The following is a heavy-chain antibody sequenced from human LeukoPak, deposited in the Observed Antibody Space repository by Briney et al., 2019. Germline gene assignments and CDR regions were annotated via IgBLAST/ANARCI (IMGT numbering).Heavy chain of an antibody. CDR3: ARAGDCSSTSCYSWFDP. J-gene: IGHJ5*02. CDR2: IYHSGST. D-gene: IGHD2-2*01. Sequence: PSETLSLTCTVSGGSISSSTYYWGWIRQPPGKGLEWIGSIYHSGSTYYNPSLKSRVTISVDTSKNQFSLKLSSVTAADTAVYYCARAGDCSSTSCYSWFDPWGQGTLVTVSS. CDR1: GGSISSSTYY. V-gene: IGHV4-39*07.